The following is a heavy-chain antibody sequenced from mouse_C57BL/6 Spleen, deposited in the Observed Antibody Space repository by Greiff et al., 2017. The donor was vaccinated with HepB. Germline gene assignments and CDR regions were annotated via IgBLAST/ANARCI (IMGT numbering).Heavy chain of an antibody. J-gene: IGHJ1*03. CDR1: GYSFTGYY. Sequence: VQLQQSGPELVKPGASVKISCKASGYSFTGYYMNWVKQSPEKSLEWIGEINPSTGGTTYNQKFKAKATLTVDKSSSTAYMQLKSLTSEDSAVYYCARRPPNWDWYFDVWGTGTTVTVSS. V-gene: IGHV1-42*01. CDR2: INPSTGGT. D-gene: IGHD4-1*01. CDR3: ARRPPNWDWYFDV.